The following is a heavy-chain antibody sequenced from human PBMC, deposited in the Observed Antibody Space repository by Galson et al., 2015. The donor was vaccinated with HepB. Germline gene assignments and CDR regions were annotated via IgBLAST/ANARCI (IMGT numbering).Heavy chain of an antibody. D-gene: IGHD6-19*01. CDR1: GFTFSSHA. V-gene: IGHV3-23*01. CDR3: AKDMEWLVPIYHFDY. CDR2: ISGSGGST. J-gene: IGHJ4*02. Sequence: SLRLSCAASGFTFSSHAMSWVRQAPGKGLEWVSGISGSGGSTHCADSVKGRFTISRDNSKNTLYLQMTSLRAEDTAVYYCAKDMEWLVPIYHFDYWGQGTLLTVSS.